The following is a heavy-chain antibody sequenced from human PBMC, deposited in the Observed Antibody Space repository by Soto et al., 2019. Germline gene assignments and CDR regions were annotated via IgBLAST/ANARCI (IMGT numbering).Heavy chain of an antibody. D-gene: IGHD3-9*01. CDR3: ARGTDYDILTGYYKNAFDI. Sequence: SETLSLTCTVSGGSISSGGYYWSWIRQHPGKGLEWIGYIYYSGSTYYNPSLKSRVTISVDTSKNQFSLKLSSVTAADTAVYYCARGTDYDILTGYYKNAFDIWGQGTMVTVS. V-gene: IGHV4-31*03. CDR1: GGSISSGGYY. CDR2: IYYSGST. J-gene: IGHJ3*02.